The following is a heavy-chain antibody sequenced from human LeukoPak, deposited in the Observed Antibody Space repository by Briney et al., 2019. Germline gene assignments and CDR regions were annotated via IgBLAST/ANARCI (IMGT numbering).Heavy chain of an antibody. CDR1: GFTFSSYW. V-gene: IGHV3-23*01. CDR3: AKDGVYGSACRYNFDY. D-gene: IGHD3-10*01. Sequence: GGSLRLSCVASGFTFSSYWMHWVRQAPGKGLEWVSGISAGGRSTYYADAVKGRFTISRDTSKNTLYLQTNSLRAEDTALYYCAKDGVYGSACRYNFDYWGQGTLVTVSS. CDR2: ISAGGRST. J-gene: IGHJ4*02.